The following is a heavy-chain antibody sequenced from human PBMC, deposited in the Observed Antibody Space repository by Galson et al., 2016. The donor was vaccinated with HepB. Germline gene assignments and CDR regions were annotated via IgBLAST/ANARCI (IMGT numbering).Heavy chain of an antibody. J-gene: IGHJ4*02. V-gene: IGHV3-74*01. CDR2: IRNDGTTS. CDR1: GFTFGDFW. Sequence: SLRLSCAVSGFTFGDFWMHWVRQVPGQGLQWVAAIRNDGTTSDYADSVRGRFTISRDNGRDTVYLQMTGLKGEDTAVYYCARPPFTTVADPFAYWGRGAEVTVSS. CDR3: ARPPFTTVADPFAY. D-gene: IGHD6-19*01.